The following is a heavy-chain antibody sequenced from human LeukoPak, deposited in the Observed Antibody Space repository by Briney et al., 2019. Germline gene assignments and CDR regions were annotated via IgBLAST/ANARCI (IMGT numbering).Heavy chain of an antibody. CDR1: GFTFSNAW. V-gene: IGHV3-15*01. CDR2: IKSKNDGGTT. Sequence: GGSLRLSCAASGFTFSNAWMSWVRQAPGKGLEWVGRIKSKNDGGTTDYAAPVKGRFTISRDDSKNTVYLQMNSLKTEDTAVYYCTTDLASILYWGQGTLVTVSS. CDR3: TTDLASILY. D-gene: IGHD6-19*01. J-gene: IGHJ4*02.